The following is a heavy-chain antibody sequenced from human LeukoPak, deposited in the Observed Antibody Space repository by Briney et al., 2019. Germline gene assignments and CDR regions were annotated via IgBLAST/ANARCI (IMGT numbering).Heavy chain of an antibody. CDR2: ISSSGSTI. CDR3: ARVTGIIQPGY. J-gene: IGHJ4*02. V-gene: IGHV3-11*01. Sequence: GGSLRLSCAASGFTFSDYYMTWIRQAPGKGPEWVSYISSSGSTIYYADSVKGRFTTSRDNAKNSLYLQMNSLRAEDTAVYYCARVTGIIQPGYWGQGTLVTVSS. CDR1: GFTFSDYY. D-gene: IGHD5-18*01.